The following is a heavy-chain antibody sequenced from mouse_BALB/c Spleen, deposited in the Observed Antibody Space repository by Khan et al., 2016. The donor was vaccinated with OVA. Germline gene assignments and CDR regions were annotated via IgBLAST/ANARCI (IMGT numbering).Heavy chain of an antibody. CDR2: INTYTGEP. V-gene: IGHV9-3-1*01. D-gene: IGHD2-10*01. Sequence: QIQLVQSGPELKKPGETVKISCKASGYTFTNYGMNWVKQAPGKGLKWMGWINTYTGEPTHADDFKGRFAFSLETSASTAYLQINNLKNEDTATYCGARPPYFSYVMVYWGQGTSVTVSS. J-gene: IGHJ4*01. CDR1: GYTFTNYG. CDR3: ARPPYFSYVMVY.